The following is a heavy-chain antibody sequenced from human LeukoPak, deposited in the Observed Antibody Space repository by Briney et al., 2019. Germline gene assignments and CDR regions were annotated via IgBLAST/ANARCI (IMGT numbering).Heavy chain of an antibody. J-gene: IGHJ3*02. CDR3: ARGCGGSCWAVTWAFDI. D-gene: IGHD2-15*01. CDR2: IYYSGST. CDR1: GGSISSSSYY. V-gene: IGHV4-39*07. Sequence: SETLSLTCTVSGGSISSSSYYWGWIRQPPGKGLEWIGSIYYSGSTNYNPSLKSRVTISVDTSKNQFSLKLSSVTAADTAVYYCARGCGGSCWAVTWAFDIWGQGTMVTVSS.